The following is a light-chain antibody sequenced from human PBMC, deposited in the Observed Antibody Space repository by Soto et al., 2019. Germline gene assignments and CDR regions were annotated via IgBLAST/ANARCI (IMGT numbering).Light chain of an antibody. CDR3: CSNAGSYTFV. J-gene: IGLJ1*01. CDR2: DVT. Sequence: QSALTQPRSVSGSPGQSGTISCTGTSSDVGAYNYVSWYQQHPGKAPRLMIYDVTRRPSGVPDRFSGSKSGSTASLTISGLQAEDEADYYCCSNAGSYTFVFGAGTKVTVL. V-gene: IGLV2-11*01. CDR1: SSDVGAYNY.